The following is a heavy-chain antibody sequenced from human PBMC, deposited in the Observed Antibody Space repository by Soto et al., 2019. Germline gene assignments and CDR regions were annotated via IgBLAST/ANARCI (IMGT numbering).Heavy chain of an antibody. CDR3: ARDGYCTNGVCYGGGWSDP. J-gene: IGHJ5*02. D-gene: IGHD2-8*01. CDR1: GFTLSSYS. V-gene: IGHV3-33*01. Sequence: VGSLRLSCAASGFTLSSYSMHWVRQAPGKGLEWVAVIWYDGSNKYYADSVKGRFTISRDNSKNTLYLQMNSLRAEDTAVYYCARDGYCTNGVCYGGGWSDPWGQGTLVTVSS. CDR2: IWYDGSNK.